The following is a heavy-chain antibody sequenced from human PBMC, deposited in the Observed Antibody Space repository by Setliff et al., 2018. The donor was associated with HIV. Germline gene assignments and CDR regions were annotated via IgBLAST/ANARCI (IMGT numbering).Heavy chain of an antibody. Sequence: SETLSLTCSVSGGSFSSNNYCCGWIRQPPGKGLEWIGSIYYGGNTYYNPSLKSRVTISVDTSKNHFSLKLTSVTAADTAVYFCARQGGNYFVDNWGQGTLVTVSS. CDR1: GGSFSSNNYC. CDR3: ARQGGNYFVDN. CDR2: IYYGGNT. D-gene: IGHD1-7*01. J-gene: IGHJ4*02. V-gene: IGHV4-39*01.